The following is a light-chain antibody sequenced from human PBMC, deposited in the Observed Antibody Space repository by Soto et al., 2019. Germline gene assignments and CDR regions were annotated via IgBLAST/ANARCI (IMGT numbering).Light chain of an antibody. V-gene: IGKV3-20*01. CDR3: QQYGSSPPMYT. CDR2: GAS. Sequence: EIVLTQSPGTLSLSPRERATLSCTTSQSVSSSFLAWYQQKPGQAPRLLIYGASTRATGIPDRFSGSGSGTDFSLTITRLEPEDSAMYYCQQYGSSPPMYTFGQGTRLEI. J-gene: IGKJ2*01. CDR1: QSVSSSF.